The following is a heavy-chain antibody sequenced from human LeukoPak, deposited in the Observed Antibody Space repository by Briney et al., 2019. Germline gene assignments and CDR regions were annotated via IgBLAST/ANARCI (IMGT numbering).Heavy chain of an antibody. CDR1: GFTFSSYA. CDR2: ISGSGGST. J-gene: IGHJ3*02. V-gene: IGHV3-23*01. CDR3: TTGAVAGTSPAFDI. D-gene: IGHD6-19*01. Sequence: GGSLRLSCAASGFTFSSYAMSWVRQAPGKGLEWVSAISGSGGSTYYADSVKGRFTISRDDSKNTLYLQMNSLKTEDTAVYYCTTGAVAGTSPAFDIWGQGTMVTVSS.